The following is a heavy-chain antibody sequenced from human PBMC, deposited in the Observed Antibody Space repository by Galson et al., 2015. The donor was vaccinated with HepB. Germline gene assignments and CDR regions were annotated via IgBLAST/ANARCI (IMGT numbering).Heavy chain of an antibody. J-gene: IGHJ6*02. V-gene: IGHV1-46*01. CDR1: GYTFTSYY. CDR3: ARAGLPPYYYYGMDV. D-gene: IGHD4-11*01. CDR2: INPSGGST. Sequence: SVKVSCKASGYTFTSYYMYWVRQAPGRGLEWMGIINPSGGSTSYPQKFQGRVIMTRDTSTSTVYMELSSLRSEDTAVYYCARAGLPPYYYYGMDVWGQGTTVTVSS.